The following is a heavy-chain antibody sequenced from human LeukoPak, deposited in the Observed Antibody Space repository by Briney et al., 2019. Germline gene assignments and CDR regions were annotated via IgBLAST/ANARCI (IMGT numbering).Heavy chain of an antibody. CDR3: ATTQMTTVTTGHWFDP. D-gene: IGHD4-17*01. J-gene: IGHJ5*02. CDR1: GYTLTELS. CDR2: FDPEDGET. Sequence: ASVKVSCKVSGYTLTELSMLWVRQAPGKGLEWMGGFDPEDGETIYAQKFQGRVTMTEDTSTDTAYMELSSLRSEDTAVYYCATTQMTTVTTGHWFDPWGQGTLVTVSS. V-gene: IGHV1-24*01.